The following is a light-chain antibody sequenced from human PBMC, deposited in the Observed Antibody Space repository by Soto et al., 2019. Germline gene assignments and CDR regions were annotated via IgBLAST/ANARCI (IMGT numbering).Light chain of an antibody. J-gene: IGKJ1*01. CDR1: QDIRSS. CDR3: QQTYSDPPWT. CDR2: VAS. Sequence: DIQMTQSPSFLSASVGDRVTITCRASQDIRSSLNWYQQKPGKAPKFLIYVASSLQTGVPPRFSGSGSGTDFTLTISGLQAEDYATYFCQQTYSDPPWTFDQGTKVEV. V-gene: IGKV1-39*01.